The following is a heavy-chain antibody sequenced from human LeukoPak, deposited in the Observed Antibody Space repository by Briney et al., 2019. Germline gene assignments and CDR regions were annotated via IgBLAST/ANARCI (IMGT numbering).Heavy chain of an antibody. J-gene: IGHJ4*02. CDR3: ARDPPYYDSSGYYYDY. V-gene: IGHV3-23*01. CDR2: IAGGDEST. CDR1: GFIFNTNG. Sequence: GGSLRLSCAISGFIFNTNGMNWVRQSPGEGLEWLATIAGGDESTYYADSVKGRFAISRDNSKNTVFLHMNSLRAEDTAVYYCARDPPYYDSSGYYYDYWGQGTLVTVSS. D-gene: IGHD3-22*01.